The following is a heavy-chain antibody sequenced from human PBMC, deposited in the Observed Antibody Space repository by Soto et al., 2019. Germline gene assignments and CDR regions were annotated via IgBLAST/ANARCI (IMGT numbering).Heavy chain of an antibody. CDR1: VGSISSSGFY. D-gene: IGHD4-17*01. V-gene: IGHV4-39*01. Sequence: SETLSLTCTVSVGSISSSGFYWGWIRQPPGKGLEWIASIYYSGSTYYNPSLKSRVTISVDTSKNQISLRLDSVTAADTAMYYCARHCFGDYVCLDYWGQGTPVTVS. CDR3: ARHCFGDYVCLDY. J-gene: IGHJ4*02. CDR2: IYYSGST.